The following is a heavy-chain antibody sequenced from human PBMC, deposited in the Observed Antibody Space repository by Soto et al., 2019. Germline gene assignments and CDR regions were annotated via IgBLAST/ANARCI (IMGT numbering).Heavy chain of an antibody. CDR1: GYTFTSYG. CDR2: ISAYNGNT. J-gene: IGHJ5*02. Sequence: ASVKVSCKASGYTFTSYGISWVRQAPGQGLEWMGWISAYNGNTNYAQKLQGRVTMTTDTSTSTAYMEPRSLRSDDTAVYYCARDTGITGPYTRVAPWGQGTLVTVSS. V-gene: IGHV1-18*01. D-gene: IGHD1-20*01. CDR3: ARDTGITGPYTRVAP.